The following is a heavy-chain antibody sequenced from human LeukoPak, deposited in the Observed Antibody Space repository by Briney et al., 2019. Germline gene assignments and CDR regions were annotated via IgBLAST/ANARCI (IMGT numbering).Heavy chain of an antibody. J-gene: IGHJ6*03. D-gene: IGHD3-3*01. Sequence: SETLSLTCTVSGGSIRSRNDYWGWIRQPPGKGLESIVSIYYSGATYYKPSLKSRVTISVDTSKNQFSLKLSSVTAADTAVYYCARQNRNLRITIFGVVINYYYYYMDVWGKGTTVTVSS. CDR2: IYYSGAT. CDR3: ARQNRNLRITIFGVVINYYYYYMDV. V-gene: IGHV4-39*01. CDR1: GGSIRSRNDY.